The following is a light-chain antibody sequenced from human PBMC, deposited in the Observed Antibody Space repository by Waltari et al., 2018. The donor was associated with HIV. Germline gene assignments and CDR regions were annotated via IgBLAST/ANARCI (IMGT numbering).Light chain of an antibody. J-gene: IGLJ3*02. CDR3: YSTDITSHQRV. CDR2: EDS. CDR1: SFPTKY. Sequence: SYELTQPPSVSVSPGQTARITCAGDSFPTKYAYCYQQRSGQAPVLVIYEDSKRPSGIRERFSGFRSGTMVTLTISGAQVEDEADYYCYSTDITSHQRVFGGGTKLTVL. V-gene: IGLV3-10*01.